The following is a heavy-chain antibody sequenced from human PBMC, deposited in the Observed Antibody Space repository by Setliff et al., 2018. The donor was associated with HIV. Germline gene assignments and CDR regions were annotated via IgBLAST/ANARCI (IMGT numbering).Heavy chain of an antibody. J-gene: IGHJ4*02. CDR2: INPNSGGT. D-gene: IGHD5-18*01. CDR3: ARLPGYSYGPFDY. V-gene: IGHV1-2*02. Sequence: ASVKVSCKASGYTFTGYYIHWVRQAPGQGLEWMGWINPNSGGTNYAQNFQGRVTMTRVTSISTAYMEMSRLRSDDTAMYYCARLPGYSYGPFDYWGQGTQVTVSS. CDR1: GYTFTGYY.